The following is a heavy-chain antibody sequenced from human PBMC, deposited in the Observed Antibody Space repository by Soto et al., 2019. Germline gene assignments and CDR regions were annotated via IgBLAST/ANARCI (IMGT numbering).Heavy chain of an antibody. CDR1: GYTFTSYG. CDR2: ISAYNGNT. J-gene: IGHJ6*03. CDR3: ARDFYDCSGGSCYSWYYYYYMDV. V-gene: IGHV1-18*01. Sequence: ASVKVSCKASGYTFTSYGISWVRQAPGQGLEWMGWISAYNGNTNYAQKLQGRVTMTTDTSTSTAYMELRSLRSDDTAVYYCARDFYDCSGGSCYSWYYYYYMDVWGKGTTVTVSS. D-gene: IGHD2-15*01.